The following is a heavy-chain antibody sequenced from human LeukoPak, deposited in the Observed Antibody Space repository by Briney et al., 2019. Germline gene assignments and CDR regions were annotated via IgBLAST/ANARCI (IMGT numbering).Heavy chain of an antibody. V-gene: IGHV3-43*02. CDR1: GFTFHNYA. CDR3: AKDIGSGWSFDY. Sequence: GGSLRLSCVASGFTFHNYAMHWVRQAPGKGLEWVSLIKGNGDTTYNADSVKGRFTISRDNSKNSLYLQINSLRTEDTALYYCAKDIGSGWSFDYWGQGTLVTVSS. D-gene: IGHD6-19*01. CDR2: IKGNGDTT. J-gene: IGHJ4*02.